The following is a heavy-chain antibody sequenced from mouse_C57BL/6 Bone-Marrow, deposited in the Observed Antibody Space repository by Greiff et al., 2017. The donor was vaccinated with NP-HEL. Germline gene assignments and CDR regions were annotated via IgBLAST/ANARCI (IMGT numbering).Heavy chain of an antibody. J-gene: IGHJ4*01. CDR2: INPNNGGT. CDR3: AYGDFYAMDY. CDR1: GYTFTDYY. D-gene: IGHD2-13*01. Sequence: EVQLQQSGPELVKPGASVKISCKASGYTFTDYYMNWVKQSHGKSLEWIGDINPNNGGTSYNQKFKGKATLTVDKSSSTAYMELRSLTSEDSAVYYCAYGDFYAMDYWGQGTSVTVSS. V-gene: IGHV1-26*01.